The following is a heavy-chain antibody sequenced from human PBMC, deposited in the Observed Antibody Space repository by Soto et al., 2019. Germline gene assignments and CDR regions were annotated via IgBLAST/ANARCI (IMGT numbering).Heavy chain of an antibody. CDR3: AKDLYGAGWYNYLDP. Sequence: QVQLVESGGGVVQPGRSLRLSCVAAGFTFSTTGMHWVRQVPRKGLEWVAMISHDGGATYYADSVKGRFTISRDTSQSTLYLQMNSLRPEDTAVYHCAKDLYGAGWYNYLDPWGQGTLVTVSS. D-gene: IGHD6-19*01. CDR2: ISHDGGAT. CDR1: GFTFSTTG. V-gene: IGHV3-30*18. J-gene: IGHJ5*02.